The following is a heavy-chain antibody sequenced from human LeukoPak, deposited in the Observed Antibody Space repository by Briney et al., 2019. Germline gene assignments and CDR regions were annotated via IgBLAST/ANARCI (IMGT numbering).Heavy chain of an antibody. V-gene: IGHV3-15*07. Sequence: GGSLRLSCAASGFTFSNAYVSWVRQAPGKGLKWVGRIKPKTDGETTEYAAPVKDRLSISRDDSKSMMYLQMNSLKTEDTAVYYCITPLPYSAQGGQGTLVTVSS. D-gene: IGHD2-21*01. CDR3: ITPLPYSAQ. CDR1: GFTFSNAY. J-gene: IGHJ4*02. CDR2: IKPKTDGETT.